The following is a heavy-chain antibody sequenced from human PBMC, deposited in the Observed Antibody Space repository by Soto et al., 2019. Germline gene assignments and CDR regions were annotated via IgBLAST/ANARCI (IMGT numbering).Heavy chain of an antibody. Sequence: QVQLVQSGAEVKKPGSSVKVSCKASGGTFSSYAISWVRQAPGQGLEWMGGIIPIFGTANYAQKFQGRVTITADESTSTAYMELSSLRSEYTAVYYCARDGGGSSSYYYYYGMDGWGRGTTVTVSS. CDR2: IIPIFGTA. CDR1: GGTFSSYA. V-gene: IGHV1-69*01. CDR3: ARDGGGSSSYYYYYGMDG. D-gene: IGHD6-6*01. J-gene: IGHJ6*02.